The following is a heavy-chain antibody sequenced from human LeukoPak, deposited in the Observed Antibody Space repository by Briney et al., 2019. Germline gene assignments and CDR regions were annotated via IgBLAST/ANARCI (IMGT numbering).Heavy chain of an antibody. D-gene: IGHD1-26*01. CDR3: ARPYYSGNFYYYGMDV. V-gene: IGHV3-11*01. Sequence: GGSLRLFCAASGFTFSDYYMSWIRQAPGKGLEWVSHIGSSANTIWYADSVKDRFTISRDNAKNSVHLQMNSLRAEDTAVYYCARPYYSGNFYYYGMDVWGQGTTVTVSS. CDR1: GFTFSDYY. CDR2: IGSSANTI. J-gene: IGHJ6*02.